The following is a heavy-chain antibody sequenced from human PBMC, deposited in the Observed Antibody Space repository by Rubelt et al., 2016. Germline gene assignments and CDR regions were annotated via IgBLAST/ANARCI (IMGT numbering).Heavy chain of an antibody. V-gene: IGHV4-59*01. J-gene: IGHJ4*02. CDR3: ARGGASSKYFDS. CDR2: IYHTGST. D-gene: IGHD2-2*01. Sequence: QVQLQESGPGLVKPSETLSLTCTVSGGSSSAYYCSWIRQPPGKGLEWMGTIYHTGSTYYNPSLKSRVTRSVDTSKNQFSLKLSPVTAADTAGYYCARGGASSKYFDSWGQGTLVAVSS. CDR1: GGSSSAYY.